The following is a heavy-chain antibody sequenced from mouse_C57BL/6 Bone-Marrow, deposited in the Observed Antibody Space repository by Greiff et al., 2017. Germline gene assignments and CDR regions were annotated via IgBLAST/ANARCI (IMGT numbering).Heavy chain of an antibody. D-gene: IGHD2-1*01. J-gene: IGHJ3*01. V-gene: IGHV1-64*01. Sequence: VQLQQPGAELVKPGASVKLSCKASGYTFTSYWMHWVKQRPGQGLEWIGMIHPNSGSTNYNEKFKSKATLTVDKSSSTAYMQLSSLTSEDSAVYDCARGGYYGNPAWFAYWGQGTLVTVSA. CDR1: GYTFTSYW. CDR3: ARGGYYGNPAWFAY. CDR2: IHPNSGST.